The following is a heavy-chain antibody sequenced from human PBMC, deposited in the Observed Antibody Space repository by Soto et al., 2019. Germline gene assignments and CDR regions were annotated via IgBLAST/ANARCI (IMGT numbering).Heavy chain of an antibody. CDR3: AVRWK. V-gene: IGHV3-66*01. Sequence: EMQLVESGGALVQPGGSLRVSCAASGFSVSNNYMSWVRQAPGKGLEWVAFIYSGGDTFYADSVKGRFSISRDKSRNTLYLQMNSLRVEDTAVYYCAVRWKWGQGTLVTVSS. D-gene: IGHD1-1*01. CDR2: IYSGGDT. CDR1: GFSVSNNY. J-gene: IGHJ4*02.